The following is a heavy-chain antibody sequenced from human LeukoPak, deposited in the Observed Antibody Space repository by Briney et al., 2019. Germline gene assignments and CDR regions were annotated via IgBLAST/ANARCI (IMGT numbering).Heavy chain of an antibody. CDR2: INAYNGNT. CDR3: ARGTAYYDILTGTFLGSHYYYMDV. Sequence: ASVKVSCKASGYTFTSYGISWVRQAPGQGLEWMGWINAYNGNTNYAQKLQGRVTMTTDTSTSTAYMELRSLRSDDTAVYYCARGTAYYDILTGTFLGSHYYYMDVWGKGTTVTVSS. CDR1: GYTFTSYG. V-gene: IGHV1-18*01. D-gene: IGHD3-9*01. J-gene: IGHJ6*03.